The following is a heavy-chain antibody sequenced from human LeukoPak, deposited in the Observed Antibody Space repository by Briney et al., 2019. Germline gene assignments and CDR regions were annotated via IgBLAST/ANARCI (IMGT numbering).Heavy chain of an antibody. CDR2: IIPIYGIA. D-gene: IGHD3-10*01. V-gene: IGHV1-69*13. CDR1: GGTFSSYA. Sequence: ASVKVSCKASGGTFSSYAISWVRQAPGQGLEWMGGIIPIYGIANYAQNFQGRVTITADESTSTAYMELSSLRSEDTAVYYCARFPMVRGVKAFDYWGQGTLVTVSS. J-gene: IGHJ4*02. CDR3: ARFPMVRGVKAFDY.